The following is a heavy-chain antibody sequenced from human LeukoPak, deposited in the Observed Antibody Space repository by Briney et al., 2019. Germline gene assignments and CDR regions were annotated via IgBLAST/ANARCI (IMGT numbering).Heavy chain of an antibody. Sequence: NPSETLSLTCTVSGGSISSGGYYWSWIRQPPGKGLEWIGYIYHSGSTYYNPSLKSRVTISVDRSKNQFSLKLSSVTAADTAVYYCARDRGSSAAGTVVSYFDYWGQGTLVTVSS. V-gene: IGHV4-30-2*01. J-gene: IGHJ4*02. D-gene: IGHD6-13*01. CDR2: IYHSGST. CDR3: ARDRGSSAAGTVVSYFDY. CDR1: GGSISSGGYY.